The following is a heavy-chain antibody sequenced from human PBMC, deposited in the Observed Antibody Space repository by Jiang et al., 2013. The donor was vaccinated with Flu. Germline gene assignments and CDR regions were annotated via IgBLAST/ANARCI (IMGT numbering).Heavy chain of an antibody. J-gene: IGHJ3*02. CDR1: GYSFTSYW. V-gene: IGHV5-10-1*01. Sequence: GAEVKKPGESLRISCKGSGYSFTSYWISWVRQMPGKGLEWMGRIDPSDSYTNYSPSFQGHVTISADKSISTAYLQWSSLKASDTAMYYCAGGGGRYCGGDCYAFDIWGQGTMVTVSS. CDR2: IDPSDSYT. CDR3: AGGGGRYCGGDCYAFDI. D-gene: IGHD2-21*02.